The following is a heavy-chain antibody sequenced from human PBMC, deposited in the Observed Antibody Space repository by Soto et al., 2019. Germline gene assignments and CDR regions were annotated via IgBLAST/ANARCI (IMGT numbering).Heavy chain of an antibody. V-gene: IGHV1-69*06. Sequence: QVQVVQSGAQVKKPGSSVKISCKASGRIFSSFPTSWVRQVPGQGLEWMGGVISASGSVTYAPKFQGRVTMTAVNSAGIGYMELTSLTSEDTAIYYCARVRSRDASNYVLDQWGPGTMVTVSS. CDR2: VISASGSV. CDR3: ARVRSRDASNYVLDQ. J-gene: IGHJ1*01. D-gene: IGHD3-10*02. CDR1: GRIFSSFP.